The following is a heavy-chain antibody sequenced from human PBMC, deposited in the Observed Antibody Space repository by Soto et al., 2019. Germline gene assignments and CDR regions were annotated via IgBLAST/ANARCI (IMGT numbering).Heavy chain of an antibody. CDR3: TRDGRGLGRLSLFEY. Sequence: SETLSLTCAVYGGSFSGYYWSWIRQPPGKGLEWIGEINHSGSTNYNPSLKSRVTISVDTSKNQFSLKLSSVTAEDTAVYYCTRDGRGLGRLSLFEYWGQGVLVTVSS. V-gene: IGHV4-34*01. CDR1: GGSFSGYY. J-gene: IGHJ4*02. CDR2: INHSGST. D-gene: IGHD2-21*02.